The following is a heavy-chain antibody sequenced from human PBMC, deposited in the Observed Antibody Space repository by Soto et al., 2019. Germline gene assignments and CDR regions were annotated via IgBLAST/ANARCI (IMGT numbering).Heavy chain of an antibody. CDR1: GYTFTDHS. J-gene: IGHJ4*02. Sequence: QVHLVQSGAEVKKPGASVIVSCKASGYTFTDHSLHWVRQAPGQGLEWMGWINPHSGVTVSAENFEGRVTMTRDTSINTAYMEMGWLRSDDTAMYYCALEMSTITYFHYWGQGTLLTVSS. CDR2: INPHSGVT. V-gene: IGHV1-2*02. D-gene: IGHD3-3*01. CDR3: ALEMSTITYFHY.